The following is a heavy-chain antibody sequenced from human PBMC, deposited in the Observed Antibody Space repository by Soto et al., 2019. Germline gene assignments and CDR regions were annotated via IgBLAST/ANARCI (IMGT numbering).Heavy chain of an antibody. Sequence: SETLSLTCTVSGGSISSSSYYWGWIRQPPGKGLEWIGSIYYSGSTYYNPSLKSRVTISVDTSKNQFSLKLGSVTAADTAVYYCARLIFSYGDYEDGGYYFDYWGQGTLVTVSS. CDR2: IYYSGST. CDR3: ARLIFSYGDYEDGGYYFDY. CDR1: GGSISSSSYY. J-gene: IGHJ4*02. D-gene: IGHD4-17*01. V-gene: IGHV4-39*01.